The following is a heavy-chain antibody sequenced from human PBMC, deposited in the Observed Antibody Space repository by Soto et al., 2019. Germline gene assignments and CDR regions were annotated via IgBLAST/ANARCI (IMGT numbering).Heavy chain of an antibody. Sequence: EVQLLESGGGLIQPGGSLRLSCVASGFTFTTYAMSWVRQAPGKGLEWVSIITGSGGGTYYADSVKGRFTISRDNSKNTLYLRINSLRAEDTAGYYCARNKGQVSHTIYSFAYWGRGTLVSVSS. CDR2: ITGSGGGT. CDR3: ARNKGQVSHTIYSFAY. V-gene: IGHV3-23*01. J-gene: IGHJ4*02. D-gene: IGHD2-21*01. CDR1: GFTFTTYA.